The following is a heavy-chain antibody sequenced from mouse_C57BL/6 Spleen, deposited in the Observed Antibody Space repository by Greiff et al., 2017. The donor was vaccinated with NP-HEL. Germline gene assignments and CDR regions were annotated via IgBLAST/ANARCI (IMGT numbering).Heavy chain of an antibody. Sequence: EVKLVESEGGLVQPGSSMKLSCTASGFTFSDYYMAWVRQVPEKGLEWVANINYDGSSTYYLDSLKSRFIISRDNAKNILYLQMSSLKSEDTATYYCAREGNWYCDDWGKGTTLTVSS. CDR2: INYDGSST. V-gene: IGHV5-16*01. CDR3: AREGNWYCDD. CDR1: GFTFSDYY. D-gene: IGHD2-1*01. J-gene: IGHJ2*01.